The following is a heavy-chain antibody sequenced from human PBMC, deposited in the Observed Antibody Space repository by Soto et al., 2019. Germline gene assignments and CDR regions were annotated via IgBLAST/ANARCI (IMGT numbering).Heavy chain of an antibody. Sequence: QVHLVESGGGVVQPGGSLRLSCVASGFSYGGYGMHWVRQAPGKGLEWVAVIWHDGGRQYYADSVKGRFTVSRDNAKNTLYLQMNSLRAEDTAVYYGARDFTSGYTDSWGQGTLVIVSS. CDR3: ARDFTSGYTDS. CDR2: IWHDGGRQ. D-gene: IGHD3-22*01. J-gene: IGHJ5*01. V-gene: IGHV3-33*01. CDR1: GFSYGGYG.